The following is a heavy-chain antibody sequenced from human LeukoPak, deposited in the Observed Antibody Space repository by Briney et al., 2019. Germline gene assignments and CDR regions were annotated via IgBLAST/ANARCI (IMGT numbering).Heavy chain of an antibody. CDR1: GFSFSSYA. J-gene: IGHJ4*02. V-gene: IGHV3-23*01. Sequence: QTGGSLRLSCAASGFSFSSYAMNWVRQAPGKGLEWVSAISGSGGSTYYADSVKGRFTISRDNSKNTLYLQMNSLRAEDTAVYYCAKDYYDSSGYWWGGWPFDYWGQGTLVTVSS. CDR2: ISGSGGST. D-gene: IGHD3-22*01. CDR3: AKDYYDSSGYWWGGWPFDY.